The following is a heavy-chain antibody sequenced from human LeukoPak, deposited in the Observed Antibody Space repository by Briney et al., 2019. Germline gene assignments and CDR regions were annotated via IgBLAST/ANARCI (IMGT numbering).Heavy chain of an antibody. D-gene: IGHD2-2*01. Sequence: GESLKISCKASGYSFSKSWIGWVRHMPAKGLEWMGMIYPGDSDTVYSPSFQGQVTISADRSISTAYLRWSSLKASDTAMYYCARHVCSRTTCFWPYYCMDVWGIGTTVTVSS. V-gene: IGHV5-51*01. CDR3: ARHVCSRTTCFWPYYCMDV. CDR2: IYPGDSDT. CDR1: GYSFSKSW. J-gene: IGHJ6*03.